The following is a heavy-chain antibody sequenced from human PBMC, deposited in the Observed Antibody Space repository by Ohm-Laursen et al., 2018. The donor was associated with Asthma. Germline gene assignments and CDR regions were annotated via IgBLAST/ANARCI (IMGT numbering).Heavy chain of an antibody. CDR3: ARDPYWETTVHYGMDV. D-gene: IGHD4-17*01. V-gene: IGHV3-33*01. Sequence: SLRLSCSASEFTFSSYGMHWVRQAPGKGLEWVAVIWYDGSNKYYADSVRGRFTISRDNSKNTLYLQMNSLRAEDTAVYYCARDPYWETTVHYGMDVWGQGTTVIVSS. J-gene: IGHJ6*02. CDR1: EFTFSSYG. CDR2: IWYDGSNK.